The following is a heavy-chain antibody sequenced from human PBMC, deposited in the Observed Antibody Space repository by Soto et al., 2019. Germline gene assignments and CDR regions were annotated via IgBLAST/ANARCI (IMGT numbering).Heavy chain of an antibody. D-gene: IGHD1-26*01. CDR1: GGAFDGYY. CDR2: INPSGAA. Sequence: PSETLSLTCSVVGGAFDGYYWTWIRQPLGKGLEWIGEINPSGAANFAPSLMSRVTMSADSSKNHFSLRLASVTAADTAVYYCARDGGMVGAEGAFDIWGQGTMVTVSS. CDR3: ARDGGMVGAEGAFDI. J-gene: IGHJ3*02. V-gene: IGHV4-34*01.